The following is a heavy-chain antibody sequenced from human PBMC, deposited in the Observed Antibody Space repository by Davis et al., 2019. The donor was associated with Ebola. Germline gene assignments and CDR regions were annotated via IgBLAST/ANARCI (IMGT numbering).Heavy chain of an antibody. V-gene: IGHV3-30-3*01. J-gene: IGHJ5*02. CDR1: GFTFSSYA. Sequence: GESLKISCAASGFTFSSYAMHWVRQAPGKGLEWVAVISYDGSNKYYADSVKGRFTISRDNSKNTLYLQMNSLRAEDTAVYYCARATVLDHWGQGTLVTVSS. CDR2: ISYDGSNK. D-gene: IGHD1-14*01. CDR3: ARATVLDH.